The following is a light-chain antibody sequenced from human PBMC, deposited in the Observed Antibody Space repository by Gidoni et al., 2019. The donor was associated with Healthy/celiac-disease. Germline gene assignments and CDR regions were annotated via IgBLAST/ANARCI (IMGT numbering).Light chain of an antibody. J-gene: IGKJ1*01. Sequence: EIVLTQSPATLSLSPGERATLSCRASQSVSSYVAWYQQKPGQAPRLLIHDASNRATGIPARFSGSGSGTDFTLTISSLEPEDFAVYYCQQRSNWPPAFGQGTKVEIK. V-gene: IGKV3-11*01. CDR2: DAS. CDR1: QSVSSY. CDR3: QQRSNWPPA.